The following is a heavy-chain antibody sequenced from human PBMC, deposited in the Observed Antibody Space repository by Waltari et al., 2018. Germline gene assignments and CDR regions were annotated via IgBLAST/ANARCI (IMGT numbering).Heavy chain of an antibody. CDR3: ATTTAVVLPAAITGWFDP. V-gene: IGHV1-24*01. Sequence: QVQLVQSGAEVKKPGASVKVSCKVSGYTLTELSMYWVRQAPGKGLEWMGGFDPEDGEIIYAQKFQGRVTMTEDTSTDTAYMELSSLRSEDTAVYYCATTTAVVLPAAITGWFDPWGQGTLVTVSS. J-gene: IGHJ5*02. CDR1: GYTLTELS. CDR2: FDPEDGEI. D-gene: IGHD2-2*02.